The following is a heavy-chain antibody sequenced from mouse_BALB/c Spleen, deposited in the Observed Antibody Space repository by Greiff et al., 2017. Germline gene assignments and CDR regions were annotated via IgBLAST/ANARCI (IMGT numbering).Heavy chain of an antibody. V-gene: IGHV1-54*01. CDR1: GYAFTNYL. D-gene: IGHD1-1*01. J-gene: IGHJ3*01. Sequence: VQLQQSGAELVRPGTSVKVSCKASGYAFTNYLIEWVKQRPGQGLEWIGVINPGSGGTNYNEKFKGKATLTADKSSSTAYMQLSSLTSDDSAVYFCARSGDGSSQFAYWGQGTLVTVSA. CDR3: ARSGDGSSQFAY. CDR2: INPGSGGT.